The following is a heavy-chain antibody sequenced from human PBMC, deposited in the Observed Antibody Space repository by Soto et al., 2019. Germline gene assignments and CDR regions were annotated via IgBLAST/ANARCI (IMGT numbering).Heavy chain of an antibody. D-gene: IGHD3-3*01. CDR2: ISGGGSDT. J-gene: IGHJ5*02. Sequence: EVHLLESGGGLVQPGGSLRLSCSASGFTFRSYAMSWVRQAPGKGLEWVSGISGGGSDTYYSDTVRGRFTISRDNSKNTLYLQMNSLGVEASAVYFCAKDDSLEWFFPLDAWGQGTLVTVSS. CDR1: GFTFRSYA. V-gene: IGHV3-23*01. CDR3: AKDDSLEWFFPLDA.